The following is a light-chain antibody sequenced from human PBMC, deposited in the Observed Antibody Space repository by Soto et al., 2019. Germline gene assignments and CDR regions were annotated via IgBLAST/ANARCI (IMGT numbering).Light chain of an antibody. J-gene: IGLJ2*01. CDR2: GNS. Sequence: QPVLTQPPSVSGAPGQRVTISCTGSSSNIGAGYDVHWYQQLPGTAPKLLIYGNSNRPSGVPDRFSGSKSGTSASLAITGLQAEDEADYYCLSYDSSLSGLVFGGGTKLTVL. CDR1: SSNIGAGYD. CDR3: LSYDSSLSGLV. V-gene: IGLV1-40*01.